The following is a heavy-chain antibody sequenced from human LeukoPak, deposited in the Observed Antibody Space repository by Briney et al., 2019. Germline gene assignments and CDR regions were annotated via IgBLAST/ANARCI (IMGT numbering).Heavy chain of an antibody. CDR3: AKDSHGGIFAS. CDR1: GFTFSPYG. V-gene: IGHV3-23*01. Sequence: GESLRLSCAASGFTFSPYGMSWVRQAPGKGREWVSHTSDTVSDTWYANSVKGRYIISRDNSSDTVYLQMRSLRPEHTALYFCAKDSHGGIFASWGEGTLVSVST. J-gene: IGHJ4*02. D-gene: IGHD3-16*01. CDR2: TSDTVSDT.